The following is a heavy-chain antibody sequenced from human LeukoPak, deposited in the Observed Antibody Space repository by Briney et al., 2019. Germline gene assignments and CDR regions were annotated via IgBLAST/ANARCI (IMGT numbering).Heavy chain of an antibody. V-gene: IGHV3-30*02. CDR1: GFTFSSYD. Sequence: GGSLRLSCAASGFTFSSYDMHWVRQAPAKGLEWVAFIRYDGNIKYFADSVKGRFTITRDNSKNTLYLQMGSLRAEDMAVYYCARAAVGEFLDYWGQGTLVTVSS. CDR2: IRYDGNIK. CDR3: ARAAVGEFLDY. D-gene: IGHD3-16*01. J-gene: IGHJ4*02.